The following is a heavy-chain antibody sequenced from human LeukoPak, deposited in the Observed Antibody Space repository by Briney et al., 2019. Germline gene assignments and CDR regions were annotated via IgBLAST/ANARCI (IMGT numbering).Heavy chain of an antibody. CDR3: ARSDYGSAYYFDY. D-gene: IGHD3-10*01. Sequence: SETLSLTCTVSGGSISSYYWSWIRQPPGKGLEWIGYIYYSGSTNYNPSLKSRVTISVDTSKNQFSLKLSSVTAADTAVYYCARSDYGSAYYFDYWGQGTLVTASS. CDR2: IYYSGST. J-gene: IGHJ4*02. V-gene: IGHV4-59*01. CDR1: GGSISSYY.